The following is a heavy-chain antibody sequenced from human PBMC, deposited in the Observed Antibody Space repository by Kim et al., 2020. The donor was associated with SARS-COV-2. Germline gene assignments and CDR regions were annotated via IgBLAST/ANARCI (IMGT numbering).Heavy chain of an antibody. CDR1: GFTVSSKY. Sequence: GGSLRLSCAASGFTVSSKYMSWVRQAPGKGLEWVSVIYSGGSTYYADSVKGRFTISRDYSRNILYLQMHSLRAEDTAVYYCARDPIGGYFFDYWGQGTLVTVSS. CDR3: ARDPIGGYFFDY. J-gene: IGHJ4*02. CDR2: IYSGGST. V-gene: IGHV3-53*01. D-gene: IGHD3-22*01.